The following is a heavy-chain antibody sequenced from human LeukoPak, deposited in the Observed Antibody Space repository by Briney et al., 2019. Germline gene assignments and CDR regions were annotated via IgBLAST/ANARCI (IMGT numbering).Heavy chain of an antibody. CDR3: ARAAYDFWSGYYYYYMDV. D-gene: IGHD3-3*01. CDR1: GFTFSDYY. V-gene: IGHV3-11*04. CDR2: ISSNGSII. Sequence: GGSLRLSCGASGFTFSDYYMSWIRQAPGKGLEWVSYISSNGSIINYADSVKGRFTISRDNAKNSLYLQMNSLRAEDTAVYYCARAAYDFWSGYYYYYMDVWGNGTTVTVSS. J-gene: IGHJ6*03.